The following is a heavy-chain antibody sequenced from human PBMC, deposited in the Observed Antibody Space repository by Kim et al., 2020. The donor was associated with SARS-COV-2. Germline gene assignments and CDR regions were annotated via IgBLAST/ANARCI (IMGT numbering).Heavy chain of an antibody. CDR3: TTPYPWLVGAIRADFDY. D-gene: IGHD1-26*01. Sequence: GGSLRLSCAASGFTFSNAWMSWVRQAPGKGLEWVGRIKSKPDGGTTDSAAPVKGRFTIPRVDSKKTLYLQMNSLKTEDTAVYYCTTPYPWLVGAIRADFDYWGQGTLVTVSS. J-gene: IGHJ4*02. CDR2: IKSKPDGGTT. CDR1: GFTFSNAW. V-gene: IGHV3-15*01.